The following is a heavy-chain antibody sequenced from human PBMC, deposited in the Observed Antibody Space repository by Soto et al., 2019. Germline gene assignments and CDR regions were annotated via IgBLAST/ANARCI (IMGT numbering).Heavy chain of an antibody. CDR2: IGGSGGNR. Sequence: EVQLLESGGGLVQPGGSLRLSCAASGFTFNAYAMTWVRQAPGKGLEWVSAIGGSGGNRYYADSVRGRFTISRDNSKDTVDLQMNSLRVEDTAVYYCARVASDYINSVDNWGQGFLVTVSS. D-gene: IGHD4-4*01. CDR3: ARVASDYINSVDN. J-gene: IGHJ4*02. V-gene: IGHV3-23*01. CDR1: GFTFNAYA.